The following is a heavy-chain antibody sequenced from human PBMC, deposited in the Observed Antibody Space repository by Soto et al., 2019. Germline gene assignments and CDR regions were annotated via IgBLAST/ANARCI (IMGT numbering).Heavy chain of an antibody. Sequence: GGSLRLSCAASGFTFSSYGMHWVRQAPGKGLEWVAVISYDGSNKYYADSVKGRFTISRDNSKNTLYLQMNSLRAEDTAVYYCAKDMERYDFWSGYFTVDYWGQGTLVTVSS. CDR3: AKDMERYDFWSGYFTVDY. D-gene: IGHD3-3*01. CDR2: ISYDGSNK. J-gene: IGHJ4*02. CDR1: GFTFSSYG. V-gene: IGHV3-30*18.